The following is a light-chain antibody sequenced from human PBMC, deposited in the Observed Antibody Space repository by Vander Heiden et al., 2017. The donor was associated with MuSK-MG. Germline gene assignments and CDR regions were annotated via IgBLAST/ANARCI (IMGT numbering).Light chain of an antibody. V-gene: IGKV1-27*01. CDR3: QKYNSATAIT. J-gene: IGKJ4*01. CDR1: QGISNY. Sequence: DMQMTQSPSALSASVGDRVTITCRASQGISNYLAWYQQKPGKVTKLQIYAASTLQSGVSSRFSGSGSGTDFTLTISRLQPEDGANYYCQKYNSATAITFGGGSKVEIK. CDR2: AAS.